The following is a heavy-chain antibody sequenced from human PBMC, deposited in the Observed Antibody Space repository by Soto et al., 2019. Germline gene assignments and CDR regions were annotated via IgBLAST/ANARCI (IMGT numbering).Heavy chain of an antibody. CDR3: AVGIYDSSGYYYYYGMDV. J-gene: IGHJ6*02. Sequence: ASVKVSCKASGGTFSSYAISWVRQAPGQGLEWMGGIIPILGIANYAQKFQGRVTITADKSTSTAYMELSSLRSEDTAVYYCAVGIYDSSGYYYYYGMDVWGQGTTVTVSS. D-gene: IGHD3-22*01. CDR1: GGTFSSYA. CDR2: IIPILGIA. V-gene: IGHV1-69*10.